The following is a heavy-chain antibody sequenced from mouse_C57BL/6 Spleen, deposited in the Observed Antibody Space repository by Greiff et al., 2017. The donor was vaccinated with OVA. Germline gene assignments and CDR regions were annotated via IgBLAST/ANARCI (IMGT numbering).Heavy chain of an antibody. CDR1: GYAFSSYW. D-gene: IGHD2-3*01. V-gene: IGHV1-80*01. CDR2: IYPGDGDT. Sequence: VQLQQSGAELVKPGASVKISCKASGYAFSSYWMNWVKQRPGKGLEWIGQIYPGDGDTNYNGKFKGKATLTADKSSSTAYMQLSSLTSEDSAVYFCARTRDDGYAMDYWGQGTSVTVSS. J-gene: IGHJ4*01. CDR3: ARTRDDGYAMDY.